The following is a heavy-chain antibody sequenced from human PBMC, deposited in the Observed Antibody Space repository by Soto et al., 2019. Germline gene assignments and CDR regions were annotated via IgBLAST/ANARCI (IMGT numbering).Heavy chain of an antibody. CDR2: ISGSGGST. CDR3: AKIKGAAGTWYYFDY. CDR1: GFTFSSYA. V-gene: IGHV3-23*01. J-gene: IGHJ4*02. Sequence: GGSLRLSCAASGFTFSSYAMIWVRQAPGKGLEWVSAISGSGGSTYYADSVKGRFTISRDNSKNTLYLQMNSLRAEDTAVYYCAKIKGAAGTWYYFDYWGQGTLVTVSS. D-gene: IGHD6-13*01.